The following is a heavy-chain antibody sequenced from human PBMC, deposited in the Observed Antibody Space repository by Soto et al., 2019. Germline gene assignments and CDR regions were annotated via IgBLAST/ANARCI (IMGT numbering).Heavy chain of an antibody. V-gene: IGHV3-33*01. CDR3: ARDDIPGIAVATYGMDV. D-gene: IGHD6-19*01. CDR1: GFIFINFG. Sequence: QSGGSLRLSCAASGFIFINFGMHWVRQAPGKGLEWVAVIWYDGSNEYYADSVKGRFTISKDNSKNTLYLQMNSLRAEDTAVYYCARDDIPGIAVATYGMDVWGQGTTVTVSS. CDR2: IWYDGSNE. J-gene: IGHJ6*02.